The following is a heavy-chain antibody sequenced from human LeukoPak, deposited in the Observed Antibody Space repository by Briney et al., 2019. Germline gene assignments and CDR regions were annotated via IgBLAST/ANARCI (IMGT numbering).Heavy chain of an antibody. CDR3: ARSRLSRVNWFDP. V-gene: IGHV3-74*01. J-gene: IGHJ5*02. CDR1: GFTFSSYW. CDR2: INSDGSST. Sequence: GGSLRLSCAASGFTFSSYWMHWVRQAPGKGLVWVSRINSDGSSTSYADSVKGRFAISRDNAKNTLYLQMNSLRAEDTAVYYCARSRLSRVNWFDPWGQGTLVTVSS. D-gene: IGHD3-16*02.